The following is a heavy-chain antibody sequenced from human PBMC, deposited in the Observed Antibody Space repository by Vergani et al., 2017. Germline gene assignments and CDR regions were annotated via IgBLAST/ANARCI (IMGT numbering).Heavy chain of an antibody. J-gene: IGHJ6*02. CDR2: MFYSGTT. V-gene: IGHV4-39*01. Sequence: QLLLQDSGPGQVKPSETLSLTCGVSDGSINSRSYYWAWIRQPPGKGLEGIGMMFYSGTTYYNPSLKSRVTIFLDTSKSQFSLKLSSVTAADTAVYYCARGVYDSSGYYSYYYYGMDVWGQGTTVTVSS. CDR1: DGSINSRSYY. CDR3: ARGVYDSSGYYSYYYYGMDV. D-gene: IGHD3-22*01.